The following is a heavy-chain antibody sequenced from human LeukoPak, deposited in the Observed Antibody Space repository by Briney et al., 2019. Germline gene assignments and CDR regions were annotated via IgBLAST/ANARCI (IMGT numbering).Heavy chain of an antibody. Sequence: GGSLRLSCAASGFTFSSYEMHWVRQAPGKGLEWVSYISNSGSTIYYADSVRGRFTISRDKAKNSLYLQMNSLRAEDTAVYYCAREGSYYFDYWGQGTLVTVSS. CDR3: AREGSYYFDY. CDR1: GFTFSSYE. V-gene: IGHV3-48*03. CDR2: ISNSGSTI. J-gene: IGHJ4*02.